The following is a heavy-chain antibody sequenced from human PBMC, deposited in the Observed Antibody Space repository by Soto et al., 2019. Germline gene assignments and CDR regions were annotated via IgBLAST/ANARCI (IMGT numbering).Heavy chain of an antibody. J-gene: IGHJ4*02. Sequence: QVQLVQSGAEVKKPGASVKVSCKASGYTFTGYYMHWVRQAPGQGLEWMGWINPNSGGTNYAQKFQGGVTMPRDTSTSTAYIELSRLRSDDTAVYYCARSPGGVVTAMYYFDYWGQGTLVTVSS. V-gene: IGHV1-2*02. CDR1: GYTFTGYY. CDR3: ARSPGGVVTAMYYFDY. D-gene: IGHD2-21*02. CDR2: INPNSGGT.